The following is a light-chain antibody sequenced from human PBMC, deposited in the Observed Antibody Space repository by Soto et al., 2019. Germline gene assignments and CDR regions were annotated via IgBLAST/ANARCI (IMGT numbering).Light chain of an antibody. V-gene: IGKV3-15*01. Sequence: EIGMTQSPATLSVSPGERATLSCRASQSININLAFYQQKPGQAPMLLIYGASTRATGLPARFSGSGSGTEFTLIISSLQSEDSAVYYCQQYDNWPITFGQGTRLEIK. J-gene: IGKJ5*01. CDR2: GAS. CDR3: QQYDNWPIT. CDR1: QSININ.